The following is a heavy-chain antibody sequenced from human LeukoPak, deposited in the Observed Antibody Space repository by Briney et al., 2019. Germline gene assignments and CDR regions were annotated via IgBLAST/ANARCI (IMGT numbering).Heavy chain of an antibody. J-gene: IGHJ3*02. D-gene: IGHD3-3*01. CDR3: ARESGVAAFDI. CDR1: GFTFSSYA. V-gene: IGHV3-30*04. CDR2: ISCDGSNK. Sequence: GGSLRLSCAASGFTFSSYAMHWVRQAPGKGLEWVAVISCDGSNKYYADSVKGRFTISRDNSKNTLYLQMNSLRAEDTAVYYCARESGVAAFDIWGQGTMVTVSS.